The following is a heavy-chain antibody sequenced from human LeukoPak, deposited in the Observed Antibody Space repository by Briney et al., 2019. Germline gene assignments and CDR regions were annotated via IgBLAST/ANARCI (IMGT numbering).Heavy chain of an antibody. CDR2: IYYSGST. CDR3: ARYPLYYSSSWAYYFDY. V-gene: IGHV4-59*12. Sequence: PSETLSLTCTVSGGSISSYYWSWIRQPPGKGLEWIGYIYYSGSTNYNPSLKSRVTISVDTSKNQFSLKLSSVTAADTAVYYCARYPLYYSSSWAYYFDYWGQGTLVTVSS. J-gene: IGHJ4*02. D-gene: IGHD6-13*01. CDR1: GGSISSYY.